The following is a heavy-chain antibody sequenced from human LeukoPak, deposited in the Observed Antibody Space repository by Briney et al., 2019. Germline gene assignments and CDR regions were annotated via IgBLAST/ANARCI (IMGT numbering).Heavy chain of an antibody. CDR3: LITMTVVGQTGPFDY. D-gene: IGHD3-22*01. V-gene: IGHV5-51*01. J-gene: IGHJ4*02. Sequence: GESLQISCKGSGYSFTSYWIGWVRQMPGKGLEWMGIIYPGDSDTRYSPSFQGQVTISADKSISTAYLQWSSLKASDTAMYYCLITMTVVGQTGPFDYWGQGTLVTVSS. CDR2: IYPGDSDT. CDR1: GYSFTSYW.